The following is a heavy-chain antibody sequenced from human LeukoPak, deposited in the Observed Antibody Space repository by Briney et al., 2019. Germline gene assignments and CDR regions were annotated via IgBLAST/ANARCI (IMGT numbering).Heavy chain of an antibody. J-gene: IGHJ4*02. CDR2: ISDDGSNK. D-gene: IGHD3-10*01. V-gene: IGHV3-30*04. Sequence: GGSLRLSCAASGFTFRTYAMNWVRQAPAKGLEWVAVISDDGSNKYYADSVKGRFTISRDNSKNTLYLQMNSLRAEDTAVYYCARDYYGSGSSYWGQGTLVTVSS. CDR3: ARDYYGSGSSY. CDR1: GFTFRTYA.